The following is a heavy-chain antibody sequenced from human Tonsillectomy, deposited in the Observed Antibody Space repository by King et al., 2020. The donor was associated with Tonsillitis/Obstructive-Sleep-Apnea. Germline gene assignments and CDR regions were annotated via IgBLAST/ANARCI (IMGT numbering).Heavy chain of an antibody. J-gene: IGHJ4*02. D-gene: IGHD4/OR15-4a*01. Sequence: VQLQQWGAGLLKPSETLSLTCAVYGGSFSGYYWSWIRQPPGKGLEWIGEINHSGSTNYNPSLKSRVTISLDTSKNQFSLKLSSVTAADTAVYYCAREGLGLVPTVMGGGFDYWGQGTLVTVSS. CDR1: GGSFSGYY. CDR2: INHSGST. CDR3: AREGLGLVPTVMGGGFDY. V-gene: IGHV4-34*01.